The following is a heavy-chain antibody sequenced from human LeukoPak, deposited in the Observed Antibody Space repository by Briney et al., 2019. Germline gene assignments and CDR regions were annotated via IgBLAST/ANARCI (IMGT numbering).Heavy chain of an antibody. J-gene: IGHJ4*02. CDR2: IYTSGST. CDR1: GGSISSGSYY. Sequence: SETLSLTCTVSGGSISSGSYYWSRIRQPAGKGLEWIGRIYTSGSTNYNPSLKSRVTISVDTSKNQFSLKLSSVTAADTAVYYCARGAREYDFWSGSFGYWGQGTLVTVSS. V-gene: IGHV4-61*02. D-gene: IGHD3-3*01. CDR3: ARGAREYDFWSGSFGY.